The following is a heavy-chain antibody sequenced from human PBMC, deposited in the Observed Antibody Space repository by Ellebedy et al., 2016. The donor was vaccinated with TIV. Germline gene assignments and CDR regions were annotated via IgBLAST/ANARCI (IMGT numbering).Heavy chain of an antibody. CDR2: FFYSGST. CDR3: ARSLAASGKVTYYYGMDV. J-gene: IGHJ6*02. Sequence: SETLSLXXTVSGGSVSSGSFFWSCVRPPPGKGLEWIGFFFYSGSTNYNLSLKSRVTVSVDTSKNQFSLKLRSVTAADTALYYCARSLAASGKVTYYYGMDVWGQGTTVTVSS. D-gene: IGHD6-13*01. V-gene: IGHV4-61*01. CDR1: GGSVSSGSFF.